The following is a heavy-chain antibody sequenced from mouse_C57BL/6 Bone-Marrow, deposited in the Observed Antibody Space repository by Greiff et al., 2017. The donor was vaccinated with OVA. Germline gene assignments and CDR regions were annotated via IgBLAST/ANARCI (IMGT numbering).Heavy chain of an antibody. V-gene: IGHV5-9-1*02. Sequence: EVQGVESGEGLVKPGGSLKLSCAASGFTFSSYAMSWVRQTPEKRLEWVAYISSGGDYIYYADTVKGRFTISRDNARNTLYLQMSSLKSEDTAMYYCTRAIYYYGYFDVWGTGTTVTVSS. CDR1: GFTFSSYA. CDR3: TRAIYYYGYFDV. D-gene: IGHD1-1*01. CDR2: ISSGGDYI. J-gene: IGHJ1*03.